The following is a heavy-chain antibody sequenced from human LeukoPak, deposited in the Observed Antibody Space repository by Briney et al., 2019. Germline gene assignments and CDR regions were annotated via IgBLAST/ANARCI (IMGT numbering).Heavy chain of an antibody. D-gene: IGHD2-21*01. CDR3: ASFPRGDLGLIILDF. CDR1: GFTFSSYG. CDR2: ISASGGTT. Sequence: GGSLRLSCAASGFTFSSYGMHWVRQAPGKGLEWVSGISASGGTTSYADSVKGRFTISRDNSKNRLYLQMNSLRAEDTAVYYCASFPRGDLGLIILDFWGQGTQVTVSS. J-gene: IGHJ4*02. V-gene: IGHV3-23*01.